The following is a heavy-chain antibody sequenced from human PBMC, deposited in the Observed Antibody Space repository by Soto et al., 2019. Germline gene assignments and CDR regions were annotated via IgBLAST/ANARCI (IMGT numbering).Heavy chain of an antibody. J-gene: IGHJ4*02. V-gene: IGHV3-23*01. CDR2: ISGSGGST. CDR1: GFTFSSYA. D-gene: IGHD6-19*01. Sequence: GGSLRLSCAASGFTFSSYAMSWVRQAPGKGLEWVSAISGSGGSTYYADSVKGQFTISRDNSKNTLYLQMNSLIAEDTAVYYCAKDIAVAGIFDYWGQGTLVSVSS. CDR3: AKDIAVAGIFDY.